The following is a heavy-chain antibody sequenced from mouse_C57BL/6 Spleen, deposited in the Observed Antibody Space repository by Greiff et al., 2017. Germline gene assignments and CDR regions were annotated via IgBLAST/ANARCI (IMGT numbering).Heavy chain of an antibody. Sequence: EVQLQQSGPELVKPGASVKISCKASGYTFTDYYMNWVKQSHGKSLEWIGDINPNNGGTSYNQKFKGKVTLTVDKSSSKAYMELRSQTSEDSAVYYCARVDYYDPYYFDYWGQGTTLTVS. CDR2: INPNNGGT. V-gene: IGHV1-26*01. CDR1: GYTFTDYY. J-gene: IGHJ2*01. D-gene: IGHD1-1*01. CDR3: ARVDYYDPYYFDY.